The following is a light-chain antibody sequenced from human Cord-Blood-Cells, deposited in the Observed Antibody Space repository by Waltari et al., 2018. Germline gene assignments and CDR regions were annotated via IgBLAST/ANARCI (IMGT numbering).Light chain of an antibody. J-gene: IGLJ1*01. CDR1: SSDVGGYNY. Sequence: QSALTQPRPVSGSPGQSAPISCTGTSSDVGGYNYVSWYQQHPGKAPKLMIYDVSKRPSGVPDRFSGSKSGNTASLTISGLQAEDEADYYCCSYAGSYNYVFGTGTKVTVL. CDR2: DVS. CDR3: CSYAGSYNYV. V-gene: IGLV2-11*01.